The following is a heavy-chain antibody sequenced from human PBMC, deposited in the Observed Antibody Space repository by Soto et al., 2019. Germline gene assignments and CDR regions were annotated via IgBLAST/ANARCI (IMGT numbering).Heavy chain of an antibody. CDR3: ASSIQLYYCYYGMDV. J-gene: IGHJ6*02. CDR2: INSDGSST. Sequence: EVQLVESGGGLVQPGGSLRLSCAASGFTFSSYWMHWVRQAPGKGLVWVSRINSDGSSTSYADSVKGRFTISRDNAKNTLYLQMNSLRAEDTAVYYCASSIQLYYCYYGMDVWGQGTTVTVSS. CDR1: GFTFSSYW. V-gene: IGHV3-74*01. D-gene: IGHD5-18*01.